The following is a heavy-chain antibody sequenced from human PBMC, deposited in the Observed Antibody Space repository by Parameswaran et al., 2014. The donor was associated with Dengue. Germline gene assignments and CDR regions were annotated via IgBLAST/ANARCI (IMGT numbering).Heavy chain of an antibody. Sequence: WIRQPPGKGLEWVSSISSSSSYIYYADSVKGRFTISRDNAKNSLYLQMNSLRAEDTAVYYCASTPRDRGSSTSYPWYYGMDVWGQGTTVTVSS. CDR2: ISSSSSYI. CDR3: ASTPRDRGSSTSYPWYYGMDV. J-gene: IGHJ6*02. D-gene: IGHD2-2*01. V-gene: IGHV3-21*01.